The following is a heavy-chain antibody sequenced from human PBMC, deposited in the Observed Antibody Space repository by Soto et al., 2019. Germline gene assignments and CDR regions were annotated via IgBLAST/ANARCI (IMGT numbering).Heavy chain of an antibody. V-gene: IGHV4-61*08. CDR2: VYYSGST. Sequence: SETLSLTFTVSGGSVSSSAYYWSWIRQPPGKGLEWIGYVYYSGSTNYNPSLKSRVTISVDTSKNQFSLKLSSVTAADTAVYYCARGTTSRAFDIWGQGTMVTVSS. J-gene: IGHJ3*02. D-gene: IGHD2-2*01. CDR3: ARGTTSRAFDI. CDR1: GGSVSSSAYY.